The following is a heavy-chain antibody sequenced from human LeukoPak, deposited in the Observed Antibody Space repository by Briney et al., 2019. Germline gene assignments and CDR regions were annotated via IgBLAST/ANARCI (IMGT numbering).Heavy chain of an antibody. CDR2: IYYSGST. CDR1: GISISTYY. Sequence: SETLSLTCNVSGISISTYYWTWIRQPPGKGLEWIGYIYYSGSTNYNPSLMSRVTLSIDKSKKHISLRLTSVTAADTALYYCARDNGSGYTKGYEHYYYYLDVWGKGTTVTVSS. V-gene: IGHV4-59*12. D-gene: IGHD3-3*02. CDR3: ARDNGSGYTKGYEHYYYYLDV. J-gene: IGHJ6*03.